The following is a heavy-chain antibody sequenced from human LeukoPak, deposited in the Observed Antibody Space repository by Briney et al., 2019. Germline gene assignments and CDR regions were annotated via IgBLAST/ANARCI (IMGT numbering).Heavy chain of an antibody. D-gene: IGHD1-1*01. CDR1: GFTFSDYY. J-gene: IGHJ6*03. V-gene: IGHV3-11*04. CDR3: ARTYKNYYYYMDV. CDR2: ISSSGSTI. Sequence: GGSLRLSCAASGFTFSDYYMSWIRQAPGKGLEWVSYISSSGSTIYYAGSVKGRFTISRDNAKNSLYLQMNSLRAEDTAVYYCARTYKNYYYYMDVWGKGTTVTVSS.